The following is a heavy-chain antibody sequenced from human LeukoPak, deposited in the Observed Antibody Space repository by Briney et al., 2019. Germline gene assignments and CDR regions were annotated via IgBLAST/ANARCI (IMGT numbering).Heavy chain of an antibody. Sequence: GGSLRLSCAASAFTFSSYEMNWVRQAPGKGLEWVSYISSSGSSRYYADSVKGRFTISRDNAKNSLYLQMNSLRAEDTAVYYCARGDYDFTHWFDSWGQGTLVTVSS. CDR1: AFTFSSYE. V-gene: IGHV3-48*03. D-gene: IGHD3-3*01. CDR3: ARGDYDFTHWFDS. J-gene: IGHJ5*01. CDR2: ISSSGSSR.